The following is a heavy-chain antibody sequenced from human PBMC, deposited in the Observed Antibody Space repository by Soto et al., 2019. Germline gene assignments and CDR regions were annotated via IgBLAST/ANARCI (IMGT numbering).Heavy chain of an antibody. Sequence: KPSETLSLTCSVSGGSVSSNIYYWTWIRQHPGKGPEWIGHIYYSGSTYYNPSLKGRVAISLDMSKNQFSLKLTSVSAADTAVYYCARGYDYDSGGYLFDYWGQGTLVTVSS. D-gene: IGHD3-22*01. CDR1: GGSVSSNIYY. CDR3: ARGYDYDSGGYLFDY. V-gene: IGHV4-31*03. J-gene: IGHJ4*02. CDR2: IYYSGST.